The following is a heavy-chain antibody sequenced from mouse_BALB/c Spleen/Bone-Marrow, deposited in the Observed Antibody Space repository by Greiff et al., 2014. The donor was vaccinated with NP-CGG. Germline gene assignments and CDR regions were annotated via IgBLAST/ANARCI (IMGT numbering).Heavy chain of an antibody. J-gene: IGHJ1*01. V-gene: IGHV2-2*02. Sequence: QVQLKESGPGLVKPSQSLSITCTVSGFPLTTYGLHWVRQSPGKGLEWLGVIWSGGGTDYNAAFISRLIITKDNSKSQVFFKMNSLQTNDTAMYYCARKGYTGYFDVWGAGTTVTVSS. CDR3: ARKGYTGYFDV. CDR1: GFPLTTYG. D-gene: IGHD2-2*01. CDR2: IWSGGGT.